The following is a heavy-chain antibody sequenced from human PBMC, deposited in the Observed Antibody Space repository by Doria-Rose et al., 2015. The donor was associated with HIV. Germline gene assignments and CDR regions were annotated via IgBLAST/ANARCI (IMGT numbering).Heavy chain of an antibody. D-gene: IGHD6-13*01. CDR2: ICSDDER. J-gene: IGHJ4*02. CDR3: ARIKSSRWYHKYYFDF. Sequence: QVTLKESGPVLVKPTETLTLTCTVSGVSLSSPGMGVSWIRQPPGKALEWLANICSDDERSYTTSIKSRLTISRVTANSQVVLTMTDMDPVDTATYYCARIKSSRWYHKYYFDFWGQGTLVIVSA. V-gene: IGHV2-26*01. CDR1: GVSLSSPGMG.